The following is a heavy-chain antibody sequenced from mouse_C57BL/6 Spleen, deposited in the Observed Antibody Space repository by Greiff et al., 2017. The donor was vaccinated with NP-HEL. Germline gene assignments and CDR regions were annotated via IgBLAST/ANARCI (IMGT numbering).Heavy chain of an antibody. V-gene: IGHV5-15*01. D-gene: IGHD1-1*01. CDR2: ISNLAYSI. Sequence: EVKLMESGGGLVQPGGSLKLSCAASGFTFSDYGMAWVRQAPRKGPEWVAFISNLAYSIYYADTVTGRFTISRENAKTTLYLEMSSLRSEDTAMYYCARRDYGSSYDWYFDVWGTGTTVTVSS. J-gene: IGHJ1*03. CDR1: GFTFSDYG. CDR3: ARRDYGSSYDWYFDV.